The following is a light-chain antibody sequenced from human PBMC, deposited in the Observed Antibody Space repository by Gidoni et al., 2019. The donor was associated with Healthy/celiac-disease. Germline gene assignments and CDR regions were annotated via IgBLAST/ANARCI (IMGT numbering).Light chain of an antibody. Sequence: EIVLTQSPRTLSLSPGERATLSCRASQSVSSSYLAWYQQKAGQAPRLLIYGASRRATGIPERFSGSGCGEDFTLTSSRLEAEDFAVYYCQQYGSSPRTFGQGTKVEIK. CDR1: QSVSSSY. J-gene: IGKJ1*01. CDR3: QQYGSSPRT. V-gene: IGKV3-20*01. CDR2: GAS.